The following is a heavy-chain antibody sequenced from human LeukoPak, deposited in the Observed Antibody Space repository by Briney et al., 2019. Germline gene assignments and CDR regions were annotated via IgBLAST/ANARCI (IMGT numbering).Heavy chain of an antibody. V-gene: IGHV1-46*01. D-gene: IGHD6-19*01. Sequence: ASVKVSCKASGYTFSSNYMHWVRQAPGQGLEWMGIINPSGGSTNYSQKFQGRVTMTRDTSTSTVYMELSSLRSEDTAVYYCARFAVHRRITVAGQFGLDYWGQGTLVSVSS. CDR1: GYTFSSNY. J-gene: IGHJ4*02. CDR2: INPSGGST. CDR3: ARFAVHRRITVAGQFGLDY.